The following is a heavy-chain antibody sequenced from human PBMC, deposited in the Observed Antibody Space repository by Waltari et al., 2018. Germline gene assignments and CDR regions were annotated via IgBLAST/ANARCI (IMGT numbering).Heavy chain of an antibody. CDR2: IESETDGRAT. D-gene: IGHD1-7*01. CDR3: TTSANLY. CDR1: GFTFSNDW. Sequence: EVQLVESGGGLVKPGGSLRLSCAASGFTFSNDWMSWVRQAPGTGLEWGGREGAVKGRGWVGRIESETDGRATDYAAPVKGRFTISRDESKNTLYLQMNSLKTEDTAVYYCTTSANLYWGQGTLVTVSS. V-gene: IGHV3-15*04. J-gene: IGHJ4*02.